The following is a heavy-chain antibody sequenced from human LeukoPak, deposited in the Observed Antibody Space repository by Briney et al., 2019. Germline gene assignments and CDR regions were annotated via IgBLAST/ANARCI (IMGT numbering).Heavy chain of an antibody. Sequence: GGSLRLSCAASGFTFSSYWMHWVRHAPGKGLVWVSRISTDGSTTTYADSVKGRFTISRDNAKNTLYLQMNSLRAEDTAVYFCVRAEMQLGYCTNTSCLFDYWGQGTLVTVSS. J-gene: IGHJ4*02. CDR1: GFTFSSYW. D-gene: IGHD2-2*01. V-gene: IGHV3-74*01. CDR3: VRAEMQLGYCTNTSCLFDY. CDR2: ISTDGSTT.